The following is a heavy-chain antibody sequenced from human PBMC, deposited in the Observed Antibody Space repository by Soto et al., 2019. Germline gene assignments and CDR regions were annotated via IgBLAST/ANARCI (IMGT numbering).Heavy chain of an antibody. Sequence: HPGGSLRLSCAASGFTFSSYGMHWVRQAPGKGLEWVAAIWYDGSNKYYADSVKGRFTISRDNSKNTLYLQMNSLRAEDTAVYYCARDRVPGVVYYGMDVWGQGTTVTVSS. D-gene: IGHD2-15*01. CDR2: IWYDGSNK. CDR3: ARDRVPGVVYYGMDV. CDR1: GFTFSSYG. J-gene: IGHJ6*02. V-gene: IGHV3-33*01.